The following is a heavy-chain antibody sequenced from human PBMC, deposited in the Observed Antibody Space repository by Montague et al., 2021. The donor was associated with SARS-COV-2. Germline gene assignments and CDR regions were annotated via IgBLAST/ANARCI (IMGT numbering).Heavy chain of an antibody. CDR3: VRLLKATMIAVVFTGGPLSASGIDV. CDR2: INHSGST. Sequence: SETLSLTCAVYGGSFSGYYWNWIRQPPGKGLQWIGEINHSGSTNYNPSLKSRVTISVDTSKNQFSLRLSSVTAADTAVYYCVRLLKATMIAVVFTGGPLSASGIDVWGQGTTATVSS. V-gene: IGHV4-34*01. CDR1: GGSFSGYY. D-gene: IGHD3-22*01. J-gene: IGHJ6*02.